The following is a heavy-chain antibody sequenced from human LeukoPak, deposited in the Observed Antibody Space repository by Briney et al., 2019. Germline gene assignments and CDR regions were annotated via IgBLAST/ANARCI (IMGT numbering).Heavy chain of an antibody. CDR2: ISSSSSYI. D-gene: IGHD3-22*01. V-gene: IGHV3-21*01. CDR1: GFTFSSYS. J-gene: IGHJ4*02. Sequence: PGGSLRLSCAASGFTFSSYSMNWVRQAPGKGLEWVSSISSSSSYIYYADSVKGRFTISRDNAKNSLYLQMNSLRAEDTAVYYCARVAGYYYDSSGYIDYWGQGTLVTVSS. CDR3: ARVAGYYYDSSGYIDY.